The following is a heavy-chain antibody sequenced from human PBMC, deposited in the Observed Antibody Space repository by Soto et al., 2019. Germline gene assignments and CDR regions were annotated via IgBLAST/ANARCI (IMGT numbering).Heavy chain of an antibody. CDR3: ARRPESSGWYESYYGMDV. CDR1: GYSFTSYW. CDR2: IYPGDSDT. J-gene: IGHJ6*02. V-gene: IGHV5-51*01. Sequence: GESLKISCKGSGYSFTSYWIGWVRQMPGKGLEWMGIIYPGDSDTRYSPSFQGQVTISADKSISTAYLQWSSLKASDTAMYYCARRPESSGWYESYYGMDVWGQGTTVTVSS. D-gene: IGHD6-19*01.